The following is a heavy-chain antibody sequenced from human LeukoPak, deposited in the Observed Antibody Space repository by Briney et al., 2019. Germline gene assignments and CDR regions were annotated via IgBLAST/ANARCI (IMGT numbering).Heavy chain of an antibody. V-gene: IGHV3-15*01. CDR3: TSEDQGGFDY. J-gene: IGHJ4*02. Sequence: PGGSLRLSCAASGFTFSNAWMSWVRQAPIKGLEWVGRIKRKIDGETTDYAAPAKGRFTISRDDSKNTLYLQMNRLKTEDTAVYYCTSEDQGGFDYWGRGTLVTVSS. D-gene: IGHD1-26*01. CDR2: IKRKIDGETT. CDR1: GFTFSNAW.